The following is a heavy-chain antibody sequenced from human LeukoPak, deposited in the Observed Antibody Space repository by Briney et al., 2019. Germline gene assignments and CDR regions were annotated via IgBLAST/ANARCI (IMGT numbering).Heavy chain of an antibody. CDR2: FDPEDGET. CDR3: AAGCQLYYYGMDV. J-gene: IGHJ6*02. CDR1: GYTLTELS. D-gene: IGHD2-2*01. V-gene: IGHV1-24*01. Sequence: ASVKVSCKVSGYTLTELSMHWVRQAPGKGLEWMGGFDPEDGETIYAQKFQGRVTTTEDTSTDTAYMELSSLRSEDTAVYYCAAGCQLYYYGMDVWGQGTTVTVSS.